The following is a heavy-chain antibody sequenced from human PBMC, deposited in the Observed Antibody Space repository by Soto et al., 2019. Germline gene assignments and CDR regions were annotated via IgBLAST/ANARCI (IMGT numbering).Heavy chain of an antibody. V-gene: IGHV1-18*01. CDR3: ARGLSITMIRGVAFDI. D-gene: IGHD3-10*01. J-gene: IGHJ3*02. Sequence: GASVKVSCKASGYTFTSYGISWVRQAPGQGLEWMGWINSYNGNTDYAQRLQGRVTMTTDTSTSTAYMELRSLRSDDTDVYYCARGLSITMIRGVAFDIWGQGTMVTVSS. CDR1: GYTFTSYG. CDR2: INSYNGNT.